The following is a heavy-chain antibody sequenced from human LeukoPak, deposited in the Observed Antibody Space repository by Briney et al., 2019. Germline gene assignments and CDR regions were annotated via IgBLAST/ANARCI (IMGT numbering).Heavy chain of an antibody. CDR3: ARGKWELLLGPDY. CDR1: GFTFSSYE. D-gene: IGHD1-26*01. J-gene: IGHJ4*02. V-gene: IGHV3-48*03. CDR2: ISFSGSTI. Sequence: GGSLRLSCAASGFTFSSYEMNWVRQAPGKGLEWVSYISFSGSTIYYADSVKGRFTISRDNAKNSLYLQMNSLRAEDTAVYYCARGKWELLLGPDYWGQGTLVTVSS.